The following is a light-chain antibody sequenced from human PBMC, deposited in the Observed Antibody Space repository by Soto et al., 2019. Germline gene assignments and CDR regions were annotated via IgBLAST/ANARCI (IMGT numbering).Light chain of an antibody. J-gene: IGKJ4*01. V-gene: IGKV3-20*01. CDR1: QTVRNKY. Sequence: EIVLTQSPSTLSLSPGERATLSCRASQTVRNKYLAWYQQKPGQAPRLMIYDASSRATGIPERFSGGGSGTDFTLTISRLEPEDFEVDYCQQFSSYPLTFGGGTKVDIK. CDR3: QQFSSYPLT. CDR2: DAS.